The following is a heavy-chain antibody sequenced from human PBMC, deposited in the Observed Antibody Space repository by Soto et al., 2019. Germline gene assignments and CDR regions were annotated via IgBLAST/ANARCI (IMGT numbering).Heavy chain of an antibody. V-gene: IGHV3-23*01. D-gene: IGHD5-18*01. J-gene: IGHJ4*02. CDR2: ISGSGGDT. CDR1: GFRLASFA. Sequence: GGSLRLSCAASGFRLASFALSWVRQAPGKGLEWVSAISGSGGDTDYTASVKGRFTISRDNSKNTLYLQMNSLRADDTAVYYCAGPGYSSQDYWGQGTLVTVSS. CDR3: AGPGYSSQDY.